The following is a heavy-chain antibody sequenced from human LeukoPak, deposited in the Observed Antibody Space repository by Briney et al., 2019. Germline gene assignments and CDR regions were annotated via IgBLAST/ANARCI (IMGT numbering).Heavy chain of an antibody. D-gene: IGHD1-26*01. Sequence: GRSLRLSCAASGFTFSNYGMHWVRQAPGKGLEWVGRIRSKTNNYATVYAASVNGRFTISRDDSKNTAYLQMNGLETEDTAVYYCTTTAAKADNYYYAMDVWGKGTTVTVSS. CDR3: TTTAAKADNYYYAMDV. V-gene: IGHV3-73*01. CDR1: GFTFSNYG. J-gene: IGHJ6*04. CDR2: IRSKTNNYAT.